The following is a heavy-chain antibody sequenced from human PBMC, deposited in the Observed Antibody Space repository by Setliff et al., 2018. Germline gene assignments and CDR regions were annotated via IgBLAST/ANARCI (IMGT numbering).Heavy chain of an antibody. D-gene: IGHD3-3*01. CDR3: ARGYYNFLSGYYTPYYFDY. CDR2: IYYSGNT. Sequence: PSETLSLTCTVSDGSISNAYWSWIRQPPGKGLEWIGYIYYSGNTNYNPSLKSRVTISVDTSKNQFSLKLSSVTAADTAVYFCARGYYNFLSGYYTPYYFDYWGQGTLVTVSS. CDR1: DGSISNAY. V-gene: IGHV4-59*01. J-gene: IGHJ4*02.